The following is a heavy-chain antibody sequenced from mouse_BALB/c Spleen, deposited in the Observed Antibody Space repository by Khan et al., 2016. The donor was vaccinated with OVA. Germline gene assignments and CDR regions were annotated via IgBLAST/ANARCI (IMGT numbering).Heavy chain of an antibody. J-gene: IGHJ3*01. V-gene: IGHV1-5*01. Sequence: VQLQQSGTVLARPGASVKMSCKASGYTFTSYWMHWVKQRPGQGLEWIGDIYPGNTDTNYNQKFKGKAKLTAVTSTSTSYMELRSLTNEDSAVYYGTRRNWDVAWFAYWGQGTLVTVSA. CDR2: IYPGNTDT. CDR1: GYTFTSYW. CDR3: TRRNWDVAWFAY. D-gene: IGHD4-1*01.